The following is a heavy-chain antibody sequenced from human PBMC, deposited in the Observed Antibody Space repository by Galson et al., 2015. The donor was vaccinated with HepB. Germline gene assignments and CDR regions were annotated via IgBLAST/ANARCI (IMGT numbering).Heavy chain of an antibody. V-gene: IGHV3-74*01. CDR2: INSDGSIT. Sequence: SLRLSCAASGFTFSSYWMHWVRQVPGKGLVWVSRINSDGSITTYADSVKGRFTISRDNAQNTLYLQMSSLRAEDTAVYYCARSVGGSGEYWGQGTLVTVSS. CDR1: GFTFSSYW. J-gene: IGHJ4*02. CDR3: ARSVGGSGEY. D-gene: IGHD6-19*01.